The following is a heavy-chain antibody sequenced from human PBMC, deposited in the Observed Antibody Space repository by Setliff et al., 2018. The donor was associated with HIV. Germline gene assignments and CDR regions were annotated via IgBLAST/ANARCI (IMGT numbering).Heavy chain of an antibody. V-gene: IGHV3-23*01. J-gene: IGHJ2*01. CDR3: ARAYCSGGNCYSTLEGNYYFDL. Sequence: LSCAASGFTFSSYAMSWVRQAPGKGLEWVSGISPGGGTTYYADSVKGRFTISRDNSKNTLYLQMNSLRADDTAVYYCARAYCSGGNCYSTLEGNYYFDLWGRGTLVTVSS. CDR2: ISPGGGTT. CDR1: GFTFSSYA. D-gene: IGHD2-15*01.